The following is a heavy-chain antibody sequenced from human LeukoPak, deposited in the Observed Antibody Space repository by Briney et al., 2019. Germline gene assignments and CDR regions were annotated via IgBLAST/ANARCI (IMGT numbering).Heavy chain of an antibody. D-gene: IGHD2-2*01. V-gene: IGHV4-39*01. CDR1: GGSISSSSYY. Sequence: PSETLSLTCTVSGGSISSSSYYWGWIRQPPGRGLEWIGSIYYSGSTYYNPSIKCRVTISVDTSKSQFSLKLTSVTPADTAVYYSARTLIVVVPAAIQGNRYEIDYWGQGTLVTVSS. CDR2: IYYSGST. CDR3: ARTLIVVVPAAIQGNRYEIDY. J-gene: IGHJ4*02.